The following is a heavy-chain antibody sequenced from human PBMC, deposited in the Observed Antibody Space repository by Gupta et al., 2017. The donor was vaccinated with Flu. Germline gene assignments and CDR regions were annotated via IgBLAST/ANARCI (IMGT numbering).Heavy chain of an antibody. D-gene: IGHD5-24*01. CDR1: GFTFSSYG. CDR3: ARDGPGWLQYYYYGMDV. J-gene: IGHJ6*02. CDR2: IWYDGSNK. V-gene: IGHV3-33*01. Sequence: QVQLVESGGGVVQPGRSLRLSCAASGFTFSSYGMHWVRQAPGKGLEWVAVIWYDGSNKYYADSVKGRFTISRDNSKNTLYLQMNSLRAEDTAVYYCARDGPGWLQYYYYGMDVWGQGTTVTVSS.